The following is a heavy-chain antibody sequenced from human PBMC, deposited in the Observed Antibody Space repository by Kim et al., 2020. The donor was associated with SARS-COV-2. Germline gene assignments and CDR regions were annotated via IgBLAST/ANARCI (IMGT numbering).Heavy chain of an antibody. V-gene: IGHV3-13*01. CDR3: ARGPWYGSGSYQDY. Sequence: GGSLRLSCAASGFTFSSYDMHWVRQATGKGLEWVSAIGTAGDTYYPGSVKGRFTISRENAKNSLYLQMNSLRAGDTAVYYCARGPWYGSGSYQDYWGQGTLVTVSS. J-gene: IGHJ4*02. CDR1: GFTFSSYD. D-gene: IGHD3-10*01. CDR2: IGTAGDT.